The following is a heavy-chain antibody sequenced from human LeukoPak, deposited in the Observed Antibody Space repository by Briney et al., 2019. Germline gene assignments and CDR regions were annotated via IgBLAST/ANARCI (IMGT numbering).Heavy chain of an antibody. V-gene: IGHV4-59*11. J-gene: IGHJ5*02. D-gene: IGHD3-3*01. Sequence: SETLSLTCTVSDGSISSHYWSWIRQPPGKGLEWIGYIYYSGSTNYNPSLKSRFTISVDTSKNQFSLKLSSVTAADTAVYYCARVDYDFWSGYLNWFDPWGQGTLVTVSS. CDR3: ARVDYDFWSGYLNWFDP. CDR1: DGSISSHY. CDR2: IYYSGST.